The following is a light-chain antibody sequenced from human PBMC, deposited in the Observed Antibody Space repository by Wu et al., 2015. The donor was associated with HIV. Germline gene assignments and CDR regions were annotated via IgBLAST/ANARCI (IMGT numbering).Light chain of an antibody. V-gene: IGKV3-20*01. Sequence: EIVLTQSPATLSLFPGERATLSCRASQSVSSRSLAWYQQRPGQAPRLLIYGASSRATGIPDRFSGSGSGTDFTLTISRLEPEDFAMYYCQQYGSSPPYTFGQGTKLQIK. CDR3: QQYGSSPPYT. CDR2: GAS. J-gene: IGKJ2*01. CDR1: QSVSSRS.